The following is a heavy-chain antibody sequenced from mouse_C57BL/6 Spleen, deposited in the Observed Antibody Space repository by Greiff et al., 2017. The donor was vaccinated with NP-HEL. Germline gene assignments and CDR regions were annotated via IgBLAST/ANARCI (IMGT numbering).Heavy chain of an antibody. CDR1: GYTFTSYW. CDR3: ARCDSNYAIFFAY. D-gene: IGHD2-5*01. J-gene: IGHJ3*01. CDR2: INPSNGGT. Sequence: VQLQQPGTELVKPGASVKLSCKASGYTFTSYWMHWVKQRPGQGLEWIGNINPSNGGTNYNEKFKSKATLTVDKSSSTAYMQLSSLTSEDSAVYYCARCDSNYAIFFAYWGQGTLVTVSA. V-gene: IGHV1-53*01.